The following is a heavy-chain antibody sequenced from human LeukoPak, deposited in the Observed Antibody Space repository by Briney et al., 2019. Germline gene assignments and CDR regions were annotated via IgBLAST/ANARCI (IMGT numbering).Heavy chain of an antibody. CDR3: ARAISGGCSSTSCYSTVNDAFDI. CDR2: IIPLFGTA. Sequence: SSVKVSCKASGGTFSSYAISWVRQAPGQGLAGMGGIIPLFGTANYAQKFQGRVTITADESTSTAYMELSSLRSEDTAVYYCARAISGGCSSTSCYSTVNDAFDIWGQGTMVTVSS. D-gene: IGHD2-2*01. J-gene: IGHJ3*02. CDR1: GGTFSSYA. V-gene: IGHV1-69*01.